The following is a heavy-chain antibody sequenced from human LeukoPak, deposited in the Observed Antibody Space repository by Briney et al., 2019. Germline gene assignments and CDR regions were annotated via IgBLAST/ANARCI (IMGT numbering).Heavy chain of an antibody. Sequence: SETLSLACTASGGSISSYYWSWIRQPAGEGLEWIGRIYSSGSTNYNPSLKSRVTLSVATSKNQFSLKLSSVTAADTAVYYCARRVPDRSVPGIAFDIWGQGTMVTVSS. J-gene: IGHJ3*02. V-gene: IGHV4-4*07. CDR3: ARRVPDRSVPGIAFDI. CDR2: IYSSGST. CDR1: GGSISSYY. D-gene: IGHD3-22*01.